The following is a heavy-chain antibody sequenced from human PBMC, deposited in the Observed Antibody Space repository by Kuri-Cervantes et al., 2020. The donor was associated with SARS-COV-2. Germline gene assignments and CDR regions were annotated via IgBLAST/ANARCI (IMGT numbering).Heavy chain of an antibody. CDR2: ISGGTGYT. Sequence: ASVKVSCKATGDNFRRYIIRWVRQAPGQGLEWMGWISGGTGYTNYEQKFQGRVSMTTDTSSNTAYMELMSMRSDDTAVYYCARQIRTTLNSWFDTWGQGTLVTVSS. CDR1: GDNFRRYI. J-gene: IGHJ5*02. CDR3: ARQIRTTLNSWFDT. V-gene: IGHV1-18*04. D-gene: IGHD1-1*01.